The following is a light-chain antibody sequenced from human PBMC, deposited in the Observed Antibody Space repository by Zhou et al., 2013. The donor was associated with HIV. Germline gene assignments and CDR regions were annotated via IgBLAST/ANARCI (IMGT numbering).Light chain of an antibody. V-gene: IGKV1-5*03. J-gene: IGKJ2*03. Sequence: DIQMTQSPSSLSASVGDRITITCQASQDINNYLNWYQQKPGKAPKLLIYKASSLESGVPSRFSGSGSGTEFTLTISSLQPDDFATYYCQHLGSFGQGTKLEIK. CDR2: KAS. CDR1: QDINNY. CDR3: QHLGS.